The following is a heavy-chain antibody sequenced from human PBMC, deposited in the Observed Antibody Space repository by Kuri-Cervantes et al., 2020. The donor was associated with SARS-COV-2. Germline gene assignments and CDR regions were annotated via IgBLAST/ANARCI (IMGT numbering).Heavy chain of an antibody. CDR2: ISYDGSNK. Sequence: GGSLRLSCAASGFTFSSYAMHWVRQAPGKGLEWVALISYDGSNKYYADSVKGRFTISRDNAKNSLYLQMNSLRAEDTAVYYCARNLREGYGPYYFDYWGQGTLVTVSS. CDR3: ARNLREGYGPYYFDY. D-gene: IGHD5-18*01. CDR1: GFTFSSYA. V-gene: IGHV3-30-3*01. J-gene: IGHJ4*02.